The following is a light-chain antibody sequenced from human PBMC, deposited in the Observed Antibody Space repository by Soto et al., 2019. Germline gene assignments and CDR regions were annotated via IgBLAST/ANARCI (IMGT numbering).Light chain of an antibody. V-gene: IGLV2-8*01. CDR2: DVI. CDR3: SSYGGSNNLL. CDR1: SRDIGGYDF. J-gene: IGLJ2*01. Sequence: QSVLTQPPSASGSPGQSVTISCTGTSRDIGGYDFVSWYQQHPGKAPKLMIYDVIKRPSGVPDRFSGSKSGKTASLTVSGLQADDEADYYCSSYGGSNNLLFGGGTKVTVL.